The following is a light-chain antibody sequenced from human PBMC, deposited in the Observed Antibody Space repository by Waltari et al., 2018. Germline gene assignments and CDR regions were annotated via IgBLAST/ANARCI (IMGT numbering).Light chain of an antibody. CDR1: QSVSSGY. CDR2: GAS. J-gene: IGKJ1*01. CDR3: QQYERSPET. Sequence: EIVLTQSPGTLSLSPGERATLSCRASQSVSSGYLAWYQQKPGQAPRLLIYGASYRATGIPDRFSGSGSGTDFTLTINRLEPEDFAVYYCQQYERSPETFGQGTNVEIK. V-gene: IGKV3-20*01.